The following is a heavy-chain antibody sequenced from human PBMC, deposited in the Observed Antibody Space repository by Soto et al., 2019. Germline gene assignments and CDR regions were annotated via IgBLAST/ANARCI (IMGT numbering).Heavy chain of an antibody. V-gene: IGHV2-5*01. CDR1: GFSLDTRGVG. D-gene: IGHD2-2*01. CDR2: IYGNDEQ. CDR3: AHRLSAVGLFDH. J-gene: IGHJ5*02. Sequence: QITLKESGPTLVTPRQNLTLTCTFSGFSLDTRGVGVGWVRQPPGKALEWLALIYGNDEQRLNPSLQSRLTIAKDTPKSQVFLTMTNMDPVDTATYFCAHRLSAVGLFDHWGQGTLVSVSS.